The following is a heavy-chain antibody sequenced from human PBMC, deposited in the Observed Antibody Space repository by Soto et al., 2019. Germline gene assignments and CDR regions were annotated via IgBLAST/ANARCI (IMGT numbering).Heavy chain of an antibody. CDR1: GYTFTSYY. D-gene: IGHD3-10*01. CDR3: ARDCYYGSGSYSGWFDP. V-gene: IGHV1-46*01. Sequence: ASVKVSCKASGYTFTSYYMHWVRQAPGQGLEWMGIINPSGGSTSYAQKFQGRVTMTRDTSTSTVYMELSSLRSEDTAVYYCARDCYYGSGSYSGWFDPWGQGTLVTVSS. J-gene: IGHJ5*02. CDR2: INPSGGST.